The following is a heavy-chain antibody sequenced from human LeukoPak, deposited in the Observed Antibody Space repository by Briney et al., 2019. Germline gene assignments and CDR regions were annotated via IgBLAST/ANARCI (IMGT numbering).Heavy chain of an antibody. J-gene: IGHJ6*03. CDR3: ARQYSSSWYGYYYMDV. CDR1: GYSFTSYW. V-gene: IGHV5-51*01. Sequence: HGESLKISCKGSGYSFTSYWIGWVRQMPGKGLEWMGIIYPGDSDTRYSPSFQGQVTISADKSISTAYLQWSSLKASDTAMYYCARQYSSSWYGYYYMDVWGKGTTVTVSS. CDR2: IYPGDSDT. D-gene: IGHD6-13*01.